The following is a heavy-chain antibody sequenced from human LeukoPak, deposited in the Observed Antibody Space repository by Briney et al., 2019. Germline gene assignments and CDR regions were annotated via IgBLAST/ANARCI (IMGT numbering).Heavy chain of an antibody. J-gene: IGHJ4*02. CDR3: LRSLRVTIGRVRTY. CDR2: ISSGSRDI. V-gene: IGHV3-21*01. D-gene: IGHD5-24*01. Sequence: GGSETLLCAASGLTFSRFSENAVRQAPGKGLEWVSSISSGSRDIDYADSVKGRFTISRDNAKNSLYLQMNSLRADDPAVYYSLRSLRVTIGRVRTYWGQATL. CDR1: GLTFSRFS.